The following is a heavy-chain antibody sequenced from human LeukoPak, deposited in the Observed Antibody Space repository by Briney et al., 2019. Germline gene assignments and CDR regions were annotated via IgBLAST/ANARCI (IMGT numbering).Heavy chain of an antibody. CDR2: FDPEDGET. CDR1: GYTLTELS. V-gene: IGHV1-24*01. D-gene: IGHD1-26*01. Sequence: GASVKVSCKVSGYTLTELSMHWVRQAPGKGLEWMGGFDPEDGETIYAQKLQGRVTMTTDTSTSTAYMELRSLRSDDTAVYYCARDEWELLDYFDYWGQGTLVTVSS. CDR3: ARDEWELLDYFDY. J-gene: IGHJ4*02.